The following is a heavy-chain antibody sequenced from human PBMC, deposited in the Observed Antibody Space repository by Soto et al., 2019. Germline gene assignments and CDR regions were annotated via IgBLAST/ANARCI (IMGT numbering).Heavy chain of an antibody. D-gene: IGHD3-16*01. CDR2: ISAYNGNT. Sequence: QVQLVQSGAEVKKPGASVKVSCKASGYTFTSYGISWVRQAPGQGLEWMGWISAYNGNTNYAQKLRGRVTMTTDTSTSTAYMELRSLRSDDTAVYYCAREALSRGRPNWFDPWGQGTLVTVSS. V-gene: IGHV1-18*01. CDR1: GYTFTSYG. J-gene: IGHJ5*02. CDR3: AREALSRGRPNWFDP.